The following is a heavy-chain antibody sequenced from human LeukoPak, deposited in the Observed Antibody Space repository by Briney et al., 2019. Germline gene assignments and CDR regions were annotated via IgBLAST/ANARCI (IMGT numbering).Heavy chain of an antibody. Sequence: ASVTVSCKASGYTFTVYYMHWMRQAPGQGLELMGLINPNSRGTNYSQKFQGRVTMTRDTSISTAYMELSRLRSDDTAVYYGGRGAPFRQDFDYWGQGTLVTVSS. V-gene: IGHV1-2*02. CDR3: GRGAPFRQDFDY. CDR1: GYTFTVYY. CDR2: INPNSRGT. J-gene: IGHJ4*02.